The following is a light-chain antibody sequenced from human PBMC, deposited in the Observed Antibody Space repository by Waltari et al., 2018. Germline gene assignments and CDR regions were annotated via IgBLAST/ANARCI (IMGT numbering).Light chain of an antibody. CDR3: QQRNNWPLS. Sequence: IALTQSPATLSLSPGERATPSCRANKMVSVYLAWYQHKPGQAPRLLIYDPSNRATGIPARFSGSGSETDFTLTISSLEPEDFAVYYCQQRNNWPLSFGGGTKVEIK. CDR2: DPS. CDR1: KMVSVY. V-gene: IGKV3-11*01. J-gene: IGKJ4*01.